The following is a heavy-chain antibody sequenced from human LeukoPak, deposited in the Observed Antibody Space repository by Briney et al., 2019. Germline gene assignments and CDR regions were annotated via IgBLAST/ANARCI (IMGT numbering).Heavy chain of an antibody. V-gene: IGHV3-23*01. CDR3: AKAPGSLVSIAARPYYFDY. Sequence: GGXLRLSCAASGFIFSTHAMTWVRQAPGKGLEGVSIINNSGDSTYYADSVKGRFTISRDNSKNTLYLQMNSLRAEDTAVYYCAKAPGSLVSIAARPYYFDYWGQGTLVTVSS. D-gene: IGHD6-6*01. CDR2: INNSGDST. J-gene: IGHJ4*02. CDR1: GFIFSTHA.